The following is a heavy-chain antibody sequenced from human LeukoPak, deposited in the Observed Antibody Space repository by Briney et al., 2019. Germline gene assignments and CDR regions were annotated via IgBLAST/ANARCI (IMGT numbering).Heavy chain of an antibody. CDR2: IYYSGSP. V-gene: IGHV4-39*07. CDR3: ARGYDAFDI. D-gene: IGHD5-12*01. J-gene: IGHJ3*02. Sequence: PSETLSLTCTVSGGSISNNNYYWAWIRPPPGKGLECIGSIYYSGSPYYNPSLKSRVTISVDTSKNQFSLRLSSVTAADTAVYYCARGYDAFDIWGQGTMVTVSS. CDR1: GGSISNNNYY.